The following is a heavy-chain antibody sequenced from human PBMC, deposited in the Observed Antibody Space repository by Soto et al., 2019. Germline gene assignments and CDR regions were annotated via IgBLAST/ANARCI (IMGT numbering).Heavy chain of an antibody. CDR2: TYYRSKWYY. CDR1: GDSVSSNSAG. V-gene: IGHV6-1*01. Sequence: SQTLSLTCAITGDSVSSNSAGWSWVRQSPSRGPEWLGRTYYRSKWYYEYAVSVRGRITINPDTSKNQYSLQLNSVTPEGTAVYFCARGEQYSGRIFDYWGQGTLVTVSS. D-gene: IGHD1-26*01. CDR3: ARGEQYSGRIFDY. J-gene: IGHJ4*01.